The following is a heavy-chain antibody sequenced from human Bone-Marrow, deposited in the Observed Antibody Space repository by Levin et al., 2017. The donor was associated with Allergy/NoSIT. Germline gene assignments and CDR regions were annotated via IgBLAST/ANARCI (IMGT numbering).Heavy chain of an antibody. V-gene: IGHV3-23*01. CDR3: AKYRVEGGALQRGTTYGPDV. CDR1: GFTFSTYA. J-gene: IGHJ6*02. D-gene: IGHD5-12*01. CDR2: VSGRGGTT. Sequence: GESLKISCAASGFTFSTYAMTWVRQAPGKGLEWVSSVSGRGGTTYYADSVKGRFTVSRDNSKDTVYLQMNSLRAEDTALYYCAKYRVEGGALQRGTTYGPDVWGQGTTVIVS.